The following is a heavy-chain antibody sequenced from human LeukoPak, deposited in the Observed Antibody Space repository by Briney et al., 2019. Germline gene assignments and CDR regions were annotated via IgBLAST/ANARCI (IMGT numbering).Heavy chain of an antibody. D-gene: IGHD1-26*01. Sequence: PGGSLRLSXAASGFTFSSYWMHWVRQAPGKGLVWVSRINSDGSSTRYADSVRGRFTTSRHNAKNTLYLQMNSLRAEDTAVYYCARGDSGSYFDYWGQGTLVTVSS. J-gene: IGHJ4*02. V-gene: IGHV3-74*01. CDR3: ARGDSGSYFDY. CDR1: GFTFSSYW. CDR2: INSDGSST.